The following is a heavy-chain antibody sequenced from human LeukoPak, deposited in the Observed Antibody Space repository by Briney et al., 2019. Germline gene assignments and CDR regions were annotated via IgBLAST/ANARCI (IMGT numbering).Heavy chain of an antibody. V-gene: IGHV3-7*01. D-gene: IGHD6-13*01. CDR1: EFIFSGYW. CDR3: ARDGFVGAADY. CDR2: IKQDGSEK. Sequence: GGSLRLSCAASEFIFSGYWMNWVRQAPGKGLEWVANIKQDGSEKQYVDSVRGRFTISRDSAKNSLYLQMNSLRVEDTALYYCARDGFVGAADYWGQGTLVTVSS. J-gene: IGHJ4*02.